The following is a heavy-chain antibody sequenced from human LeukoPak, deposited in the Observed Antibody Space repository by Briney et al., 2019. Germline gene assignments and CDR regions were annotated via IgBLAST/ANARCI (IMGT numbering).Heavy chain of an antibody. D-gene: IGHD5-24*01. CDR1: GVSISTYY. J-gene: IGHJ4*02. Sequence: SETLSLTCTVSGVSISTYYWSWIRQPPGKGLEWIGYIYYSGSTNYNPSLKSRVAISVDTSKSQFSLELNSVTAADMAVYYCAGGRWLQYDDYWGQGTLVTVSS. V-gene: IGHV4-59*01. CDR2: IYYSGST. CDR3: AGGRWLQYDDY.